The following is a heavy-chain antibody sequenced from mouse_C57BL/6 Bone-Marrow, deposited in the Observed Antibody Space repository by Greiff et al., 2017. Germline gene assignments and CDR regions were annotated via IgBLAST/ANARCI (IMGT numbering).Heavy chain of an antibody. V-gene: IGHV5-2*01. D-gene: IGHD2-4*01. CDR3: ARRKPMITSFDY. CDR1: EYEFPSHD. Sequence: EVKLMESGGGLVQPGESLKLSCESNEYEFPSHDMSWVRKTPGKRLELVAAINSDGGSTYYPDTMERRIIISRDNTKKTLYLQRSSMRSEDTALYYCARRKPMITSFDYWGQGTTLTVSS. J-gene: IGHJ2*01. CDR2: INSDGGST.